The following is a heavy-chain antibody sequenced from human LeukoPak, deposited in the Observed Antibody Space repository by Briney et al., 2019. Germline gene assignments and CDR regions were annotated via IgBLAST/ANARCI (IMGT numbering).Heavy chain of an antibody. J-gene: IGHJ5*02. CDR2: VSSSGSTI. CDR1: GFTFNSYA. Sequence: AGGSLRLSCAASGFTFNSYAITWVRQAPGKGLEWVSYVSSSGSTIYYADSVKGRFTISRDNAKNSLYLQMNSLRAEDTAVYYCARDRGRSSGWDRYNWFDPWGQGTLVTVSS. D-gene: IGHD6-19*01. V-gene: IGHV3-48*04. CDR3: ARDRGRSSGWDRYNWFDP.